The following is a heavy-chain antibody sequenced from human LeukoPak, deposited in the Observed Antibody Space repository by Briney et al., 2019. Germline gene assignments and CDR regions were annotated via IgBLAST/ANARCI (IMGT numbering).Heavy chain of an antibody. Sequence: ASVKVSCKASGYTFTRYGISWVRQAPGQGLEWMGWISAYNGNTNYAQTFQGRVTMTRDTSTSTVYMELSSLRSEDKAVYYCARDGTHHSWDYWGQGTLVTVSS. D-gene: IGHD1-1*01. CDR1: GYTFTRYG. J-gene: IGHJ4*02. CDR2: ISAYNGNT. CDR3: ARDGTHHSWDY. V-gene: IGHV1-18*01.